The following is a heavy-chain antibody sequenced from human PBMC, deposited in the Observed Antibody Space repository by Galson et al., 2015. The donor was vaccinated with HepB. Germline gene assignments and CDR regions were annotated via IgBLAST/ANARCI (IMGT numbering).Heavy chain of an antibody. Sequence: SLRLSCAASGFIFRSYAMSWVRQAPGKGLEWVSAISGSGSTTWYADSVKGRFTISRDNSKNTLSLQMNSLRVEDTAVYYCAKEETKVGTPGVDHWGQGILVTVS. J-gene: IGHJ4*02. D-gene: IGHD4-23*01. V-gene: IGHV3-23*01. CDR1: GFIFRSYA. CDR3: AKEETKVGTPGVDH. CDR2: ISGSGSTT.